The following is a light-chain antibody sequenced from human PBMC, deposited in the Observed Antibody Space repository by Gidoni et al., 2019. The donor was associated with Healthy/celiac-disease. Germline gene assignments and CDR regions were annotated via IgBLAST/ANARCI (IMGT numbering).Light chain of an antibody. CDR1: QSVSSSY. CDR3: QQYGSFRGLI. J-gene: IGKJ4*01. CDR2: GAS. V-gene: IGKV3-20*01. Sequence: EIVLTQSPGTLSLSPGERATLSCRASQSVSSSYLAWYQQKPGQAPRHLIYGASSKAAGIPDRFSGSGSGTDFTLTISRLEHEDVAVYYCQQYGSFRGLIFGGGTKVEIK.